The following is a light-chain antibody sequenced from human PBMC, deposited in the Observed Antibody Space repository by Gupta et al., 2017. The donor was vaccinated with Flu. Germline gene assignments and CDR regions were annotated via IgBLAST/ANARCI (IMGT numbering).Light chain of an antibody. V-gene: IGLV2-11*01. CDR2: DVS. Sequence: QSVAISCTGTSSDVGGYNYVSWYQQHPGKAPKLMMYDVSHRPPGVPDRFSASKSGNTASLTISVLQAEEEADDYCCSYAGSYAVFGGGTKLTVL. CDR1: SSDVGGYNY. J-gene: IGLJ3*02. CDR3: CSYAGSYAV.